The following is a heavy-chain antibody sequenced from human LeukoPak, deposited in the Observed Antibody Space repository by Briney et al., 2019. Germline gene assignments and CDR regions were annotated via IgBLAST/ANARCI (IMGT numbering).Heavy chain of an antibody. CDR1: GYAFISYG. CDR2: ISAYNGNT. Sequence: ASVKVSCKASGYAFISYGIDWVRQAPGQGLEWMGWISAYNGNTNYAQKLQGRVTMTTDTSTSTAYMELRSLRSDDTAVYYCARDLTMVRGVIPIPPGYWGQGTLVTVSS. J-gene: IGHJ4*02. D-gene: IGHD3-10*01. V-gene: IGHV1-18*01. CDR3: ARDLTMVRGVIPIPPGY.